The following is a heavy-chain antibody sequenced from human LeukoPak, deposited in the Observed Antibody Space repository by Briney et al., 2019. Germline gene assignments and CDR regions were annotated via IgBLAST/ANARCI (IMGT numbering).Heavy chain of an antibody. CDR1: GFTFNSYA. J-gene: IGHJ4*02. CDR2: ITGLGTV. D-gene: IGHD3-22*01. Sequence: PGGSLRLSCVASGFTFNSYAMSWVRQAPGKGLEWVSAITGLGTVDNAGSVRGRFIISRDNSKSTLFLQMDSLKPEDTATYYCARRRYESSGHFDYWGQGALVTVSS. CDR3: ARRRYESSGHFDY. V-gene: IGHV3-23*01.